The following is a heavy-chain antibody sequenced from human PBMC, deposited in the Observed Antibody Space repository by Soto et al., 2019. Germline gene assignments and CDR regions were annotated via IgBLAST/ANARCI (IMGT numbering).Heavy chain of an antibody. CDR2: INPSGGST. CDR3: AREGWLQSRGGGLDY. CDR1: GYTFTIYY. J-gene: IGHJ4*02. D-gene: IGHD5-12*01. V-gene: IGHV1-46*01. Sequence: GASVKVSCKASGYTFTIYYMHCVRQSALQGLEWMGIINPSGGSTSYAQKFQGRVTMTRDTSTSTVYMELSSLRSEDTAVYYCAREGWLQSRGGGLDYWGQGTLVTVSS.